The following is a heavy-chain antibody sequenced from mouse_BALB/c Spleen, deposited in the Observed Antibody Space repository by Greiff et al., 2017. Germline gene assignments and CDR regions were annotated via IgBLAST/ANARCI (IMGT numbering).Heavy chain of an antibody. Sequence: VQLQQSGPELVKPGASVKMSCKASGYTFTDYVISWVKQRTGQGLEWIGEIYPGSGSTYYNEKFKGKATLTADKSSNTAYMQLSSLTSEDSAVYFCARGKYGDWFAYWGQGTLVTVSA. D-gene: IGHD1-1*01. CDR1: GYTFTDYV. CDR2: IYPGSGST. V-gene: IGHV1-77*01. CDR3: ARGKYGDWFAY. J-gene: IGHJ3*01.